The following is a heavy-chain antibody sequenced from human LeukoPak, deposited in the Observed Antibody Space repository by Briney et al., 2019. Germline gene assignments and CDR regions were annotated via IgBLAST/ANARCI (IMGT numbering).Heavy chain of an antibody. CDR2: ISYDGSNK. Sequence: GGSLRLSCAASGFTFSSYGMHWVRQAPGKGLEWVAGISYDGSNKYYADSVKGRFTISRDDSKNTLYLQMNSLRAEDTAVYYCARDEDHDYGDYYFDSWGQGTLVTVSS. D-gene: IGHD4-17*01. CDR3: ARDEDHDYGDYYFDS. V-gene: IGHV3-30*03. J-gene: IGHJ4*02. CDR1: GFTFSSYG.